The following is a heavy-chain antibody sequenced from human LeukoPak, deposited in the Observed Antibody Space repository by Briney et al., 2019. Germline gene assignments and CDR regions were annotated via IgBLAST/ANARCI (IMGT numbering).Heavy chain of an antibody. CDR1: GFTFSSYA. V-gene: IGHV3-23*01. J-gene: IGHJ4*02. CDR3: AKDSPYSSSWRDPFDY. CDR2: ISGSGST. Sequence: GGSLRLSCAASGFTFSSYAMSWVRQAPGKGLEWVSAISGSGSTYYADSVKGRFTISRDNSKNTLYLQMNSLRAEDTAVYYCAKDSPYSSSWRDPFDYWGQGTLVTVSS. D-gene: IGHD6-13*01.